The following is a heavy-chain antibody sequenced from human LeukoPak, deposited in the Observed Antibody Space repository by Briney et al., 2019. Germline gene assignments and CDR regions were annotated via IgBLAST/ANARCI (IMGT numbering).Heavy chain of an antibody. D-gene: IGHD5/OR15-5a*01. Sequence: PGGSLRLSCAASGFSFSSCSMNWVRQAPGKGLEWVSSISSSSSSYIYYADSVKGRFTISRDNAKNSLYLQMNSLRAEDTAVYYCASTSVSHRGIGRFDYWGQGTLVTVSS. CDR2: ISSSSSSYI. CDR1: GFSFSSCS. CDR3: ASTSVSHRGIGRFDY. J-gene: IGHJ4*02. V-gene: IGHV3-21*01.